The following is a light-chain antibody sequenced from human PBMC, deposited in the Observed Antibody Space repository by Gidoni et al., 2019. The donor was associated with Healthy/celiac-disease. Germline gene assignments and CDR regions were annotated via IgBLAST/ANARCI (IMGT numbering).Light chain of an antibody. CDR1: SSNIGAGYD. CDR3: QSYDSSLSGSE. V-gene: IGLV1-40*01. J-gene: IGLJ2*01. Sequence: QSVLTQPPSVSGAPGQRVTISCTGSSSNIGAGYDVHWYQQLPVTAPKLLIYGNSNRPSGVPDRFSGSKSGTSASLAITGLQAEDEADYYCQSYDSSLSGSEFGGGTKLTVL. CDR2: GNS.